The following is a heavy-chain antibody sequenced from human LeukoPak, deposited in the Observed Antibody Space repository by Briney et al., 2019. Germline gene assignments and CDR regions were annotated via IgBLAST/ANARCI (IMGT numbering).Heavy chain of an antibody. J-gene: IGHJ4*02. V-gene: IGHV4-38-2*01. CDR2: IYHRGST. CDR3: ARQAGYFDWLDY. Sequence: SETLSLTCAVSGYSISSGYYWGWIRQPPGKGLEWIGSIYHRGSTYYNPSLKSRVTISVDTSKNQFSLKLSSVTAADTAVYYCARQAGYFDWLDYWGQGTLVTISS. CDR1: GYSISSGYY. D-gene: IGHD3-9*01.